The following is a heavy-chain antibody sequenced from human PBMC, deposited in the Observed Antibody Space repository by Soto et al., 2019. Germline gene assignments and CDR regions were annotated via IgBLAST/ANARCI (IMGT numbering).Heavy chain of an antibody. CDR3: ARGQSGYSSGWSPNDY. V-gene: IGHV1-8*01. D-gene: IGHD6-19*01. Sequence: QVQLVQSGAEVKKLGASVKVSCKASGYTFTSYEINWVRQATGQGLEWMGWMNPNSGNTGYAQKFQGRVTMTRNTSISTAYMELSRLRSEDTAVYYCARGQSGYSSGWSPNDYWGQGTLVTVSS. CDR1: GYTFTSYE. CDR2: MNPNSGNT. J-gene: IGHJ4*02.